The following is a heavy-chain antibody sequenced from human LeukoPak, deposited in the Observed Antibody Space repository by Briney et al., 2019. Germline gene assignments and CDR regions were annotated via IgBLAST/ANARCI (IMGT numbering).Heavy chain of an antibody. CDR2: ISPSGGST. D-gene: IGHD6-13*01. Sequence: ASVKVSCKAFGYTFTSNYMHWVRQAPGQGPEWMGVISPSGGSTTYAQKFQGRVTMTRNTSISTAYMELSSLRSEDTAVYYCARQSGSSWYYYMDVWGKGTTVTISS. V-gene: IGHV1-46*01. CDR3: ARQSGSSWYYYMDV. J-gene: IGHJ6*03. CDR1: GYTFTSNY.